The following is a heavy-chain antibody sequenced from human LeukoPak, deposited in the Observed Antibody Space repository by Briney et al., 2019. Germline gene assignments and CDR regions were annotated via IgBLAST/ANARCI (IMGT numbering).Heavy chain of an antibody. D-gene: IGHD6-13*01. CDR1: GGSFSEYY. CDR3: ARFSSSSINY. V-gene: IGHV3-21*01. J-gene: IGHJ4*02. CDR2: ISSSSSYI. Sequence: TSETLSLTCAVYGGSFSEYYWNWIRQSPGEGLEWVSSISSSSSYIYYADSVKGRFTISRDNAKNSLYLQMNSLRAEDTAVYYCARFSSSSINYWGQGTLVTVSS.